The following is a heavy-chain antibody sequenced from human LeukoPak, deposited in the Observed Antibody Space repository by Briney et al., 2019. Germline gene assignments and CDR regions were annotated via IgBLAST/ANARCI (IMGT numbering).Heavy chain of an antibody. CDR3: ARGDYYYDSSGYYYRIFGY. V-gene: IGHV4-59*01. CDR1: GGSISSYY. Sequence: SETLSLTCTVSGGSISSYYWSWIRQPPGKGLEWIGYIYYSGSTNYNPSLKSRVTISVDTSKNQFSLKLSSVTAADTAVYYCARGDYYYDSSGYYYRIFGYWGQGTLVTVSS. J-gene: IGHJ4*02. CDR2: IYYSGST. D-gene: IGHD3-22*01.